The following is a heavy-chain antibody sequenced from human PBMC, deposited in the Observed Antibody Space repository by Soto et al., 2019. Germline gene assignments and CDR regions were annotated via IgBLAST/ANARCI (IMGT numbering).Heavy chain of an antibody. CDR1: GFTFSIYS. CDR3: ARDRGDGWLDP. Sequence: GGSLRLSCTSSGFTFSIYSMNWVRQAPGKGLNWVSSIGSSSTYIYYADSVQGRFTISRDNAKNSLYLQMNSLRAEDTAVYYCARDRGDGWLDPWGQGTLVTVSS. J-gene: IGHJ5*02. D-gene: IGHD3-10*01. V-gene: IGHV3-21*01. CDR2: IGSSSTYI.